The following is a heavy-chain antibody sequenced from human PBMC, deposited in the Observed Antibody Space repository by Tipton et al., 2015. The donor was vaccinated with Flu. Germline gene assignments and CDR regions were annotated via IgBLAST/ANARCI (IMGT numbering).Heavy chain of an antibody. D-gene: IGHD3-10*02. Sequence: LRLSCVASGFIFSSYSMSWVRQPPGKGLEWIGTIYHSGSTYYNPSLKSRLTISVDTSKNQFSLKLSSVTAADTAVYYCARHTGDSVRGIIDYWGQGTLVTVSS. CDR3: ARHTGDSVRGIIDY. V-gene: IGHV4-38-2*01. CDR1: GFIFSSYS. J-gene: IGHJ4*02. CDR2: IYHSGST.